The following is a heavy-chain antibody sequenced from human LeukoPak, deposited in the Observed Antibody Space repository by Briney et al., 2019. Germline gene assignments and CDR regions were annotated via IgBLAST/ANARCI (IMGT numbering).Heavy chain of an antibody. V-gene: IGHV3-11*01. CDR3: ARVRLRWYHDAFDI. CDR1: GFTFSDYY. CDR2: ISSSGSTI. Sequence: PGGSLRLSCAASGFTFSDYYMSWIRQAPGKGLEWVSYISSSGSTIYYADSVKGRFTISRDNAKNSLYLQMNSLRAEDTAVYYCARVRLRWYHDAFDIWGQGTMVTVSS. J-gene: IGHJ3*02. D-gene: IGHD4-23*01.